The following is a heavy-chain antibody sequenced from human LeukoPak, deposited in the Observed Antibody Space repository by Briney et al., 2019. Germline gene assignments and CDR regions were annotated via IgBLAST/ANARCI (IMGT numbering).Heavy chain of an antibody. CDR2: ISSSSSYI. J-gene: IGHJ4*02. CDR1: GFTFSSYS. CDR3: ARDQPGPLDY. Sequence: GGSLRLSCAASGFTFSSYSMNWVRQAPGKGLEWVSSISSSSSYIYYADSVKGRFTISRDDAKNSLYLQMNSLRAEDTAAYYCARDQPGPLDYWGQGTLVTVSS. D-gene: IGHD1-14*01. V-gene: IGHV3-21*01.